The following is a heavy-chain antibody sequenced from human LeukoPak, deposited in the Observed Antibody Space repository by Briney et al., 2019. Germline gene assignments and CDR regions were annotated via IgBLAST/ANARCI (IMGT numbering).Heavy chain of an antibody. D-gene: IGHD3-22*01. Sequence: GGSLRLPCAASAFTFSSSGMSWVRQAPGKGLEWVSTISGNGGSTYYADSVKGRFTISRDNSKNTLYLQMNSLTAEDTAVYYCAKDDYYNLWGQGTLVTVSS. CDR2: ISGNGGST. CDR1: AFTFSSSG. CDR3: AKDDYYNL. V-gene: IGHV3-23*01. J-gene: IGHJ4*02.